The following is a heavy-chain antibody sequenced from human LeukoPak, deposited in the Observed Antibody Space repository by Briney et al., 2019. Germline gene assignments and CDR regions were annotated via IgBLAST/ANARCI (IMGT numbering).Heavy chain of an antibody. J-gene: IGHJ6*02. V-gene: IGHV3-23*01. D-gene: IGHD1-14*01. Sequence: PGGSLRLSCTASGFTFSTYASSWVRQAPGKGLEWVSAISASGDATYYADSVKGRFTISRENSKNTLYLQMNSLRAEDTAVYYCARVGTETPYYYGMDVWGQGTTVTVSS. CDR2: ISASGDAT. CDR1: GFTFSTYA. CDR3: ARVGTETPYYYGMDV.